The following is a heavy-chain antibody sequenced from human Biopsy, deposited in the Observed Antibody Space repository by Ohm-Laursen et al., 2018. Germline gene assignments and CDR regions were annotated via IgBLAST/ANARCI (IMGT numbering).Heavy chain of an antibody. V-gene: IGHV3-33*01. CDR3: AREGDDSSGYTPHYFDY. CDR2: IWYDGSNK. Sequence: SLRLSCTASGFTFSIYGMHWVRQAPGKGLEWVAVIWYDGSNKYYADSVKGRFTISRYDPKNTLYLQMNSLRAEDTAVYYCAREGDDSSGYTPHYFDYWGQGTLVTVSS. D-gene: IGHD3-22*01. CDR1: GFTFSIYG. J-gene: IGHJ4*02.